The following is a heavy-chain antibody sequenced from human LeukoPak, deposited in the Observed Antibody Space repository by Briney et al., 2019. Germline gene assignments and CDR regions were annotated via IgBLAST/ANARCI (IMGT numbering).Heavy chain of an antibody. Sequence: PGGSLRLSCAASGFTFSSYAMSWVRQAPGKGLEWVAAISGSGGSTYYADSVKGRFTISRDNSKNTLYLQMNSLRAEDTAVYYCAKGSRGYSGYDPDHGYYYYMDVWGKGTTVTVSS. J-gene: IGHJ6*03. CDR2: ISGSGGST. V-gene: IGHV3-23*01. D-gene: IGHD5-12*01. CDR1: GFTFSSYA. CDR3: AKGSRGYSGYDPDHGYYYYMDV.